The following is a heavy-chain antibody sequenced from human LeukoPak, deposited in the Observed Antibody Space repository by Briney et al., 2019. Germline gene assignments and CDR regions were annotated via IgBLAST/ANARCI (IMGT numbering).Heavy chain of an antibody. J-gene: IGHJ4*02. CDR1: GFTFSSPW. V-gene: IGHV3-74*01. D-gene: IGHD3-22*01. CDR2: IDSDGSST. CDR3: AKDYYYDSSGYLAGSRGFDY. Sequence: GGSLRLSCAASGFTFSSPWMHWVRQAPGKGLVWVSRIDSDGSSTSYVDSVQGRFTISRDNAKNTLYLQMNSLRAEDTAVYYCAKDYYYDSSGYLAGSRGFDYWGQGTLVTVSS.